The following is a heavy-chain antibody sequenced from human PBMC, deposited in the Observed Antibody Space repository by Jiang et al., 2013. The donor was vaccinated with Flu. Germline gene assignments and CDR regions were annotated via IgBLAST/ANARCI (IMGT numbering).Heavy chain of an antibody. V-gene: IGHV2-5*01. CDR1: GFSFSTSGVG. D-gene: IGHD3-22*01. Sequence: TLTLTCTFSGFSFSTSGVGVGWIRQPPGKALEWLALIYWNDDEHYRPSLKTRLTITKDTSKNQVVLRMTNMDPVDTATYYCAHSGYYDSSGYYEYWGQGILVTVSS. CDR2: IYWNDDE. CDR3: AHSGYYDSSGYYEY. J-gene: IGHJ4*02.